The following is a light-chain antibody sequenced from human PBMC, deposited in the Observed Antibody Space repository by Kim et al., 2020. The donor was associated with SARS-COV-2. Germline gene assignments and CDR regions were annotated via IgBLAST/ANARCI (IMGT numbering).Light chain of an antibody. V-gene: IGLV3-9*01. CDR3: QVWDSSTVL. J-gene: IGLJ2*01. Sequence: VALGQTARITCGGTSIGNKNVHWYQKKPGQAPVLVIYRDKKSPSGIPARFSGSNSGNTATLTISGAQAGDEADYYCQVWDSSTVLFGGGTRLTVL. CDR2: RDK. CDR1: SIGNKN.